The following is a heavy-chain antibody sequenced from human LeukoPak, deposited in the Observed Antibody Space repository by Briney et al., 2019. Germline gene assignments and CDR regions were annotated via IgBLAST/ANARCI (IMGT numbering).Heavy chain of an antibody. CDR2: IYYSGST. J-gene: IGHJ4*02. CDR3: ARSSDYYGGYFDY. CDR1: DGXISSYY. D-gene: IGHD3-22*01. Sequence: PSETLSLTCSVSDGXISSYYWSWIRQPPGKGLEWIGYIYYSGSTNYNPSLKSRVTISIDTSKNQFSLKLSSVTAADTAVYYCARSSDYYGGYFDYWGQGTLVTVSS. V-gene: IGHV4-59*01.